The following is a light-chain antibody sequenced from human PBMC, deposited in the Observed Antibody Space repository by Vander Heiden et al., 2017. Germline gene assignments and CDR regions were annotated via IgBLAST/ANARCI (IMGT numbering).Light chain of an antibody. J-gene: IGKJ1*01. CDR3: QQYNNWPPSWT. CDR2: GAS. V-gene: IGKV3-15*01. Sequence: EIVMTQSPATLSVSSGERATLPCRASRSISRHFAWSQQNPGQATRLLIYGASARATGVTDRFSGSGSGTEFTLTISSLQSVDSAVYYCQQYNNWPPSWTFGQGTKVEV. CDR1: RSISRH.